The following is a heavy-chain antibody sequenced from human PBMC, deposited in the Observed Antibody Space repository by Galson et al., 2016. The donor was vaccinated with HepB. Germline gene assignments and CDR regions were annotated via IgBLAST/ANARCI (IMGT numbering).Heavy chain of an antibody. D-gene: IGHD6-19*01. CDR2: VSGSGTNT. Sequence: LRLSCAASGLTFSSCAMYWVRQAPGKGLEWVSAVSGSGTNTYHANSVKGRFTVSRDNSKNTLYLQMNSLRAEDTAVYYCAKGDKVTGWDNWGQGTLVAVSS. J-gene: IGHJ4*02. V-gene: IGHV3-23*01. CDR1: GLTFSSCA. CDR3: AKGDKVTGWDN.